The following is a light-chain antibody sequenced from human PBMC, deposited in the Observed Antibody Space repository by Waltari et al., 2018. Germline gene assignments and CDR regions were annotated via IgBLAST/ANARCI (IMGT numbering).Light chain of an antibody. CDR3: QQYFSGCT. CDR1: QSIVSW. J-gene: IGKJ2*02. V-gene: IGKV1-5*03. CDR2: KAS. Sequence: DIQMTQSPSTLSASVGDRVTITCRDSQSIVSWVAWYQQKPGKASKLLIDKASSLQSGVPSTFSGSGSGTDFTLTISSLQPDDFATYYCQQYFSGCTFGQGTNLEIK.